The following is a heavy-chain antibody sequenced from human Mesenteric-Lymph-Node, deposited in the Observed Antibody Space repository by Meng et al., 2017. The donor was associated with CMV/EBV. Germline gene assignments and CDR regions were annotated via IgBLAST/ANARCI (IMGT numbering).Heavy chain of an antibody. CDR3: AKGRVSYYYYAMDV. D-gene: IGHD2-8*01. Sequence: GESLKISCAASGFSFSTFGMHWVRQAPGKGLEWVTFIRYDGSDKYYADSVKGRFTISRDNSKNTLYLQMNSLRAEDTAVYYCAKGRVSYYYYAMDVWGQGTTVTVSS. V-gene: IGHV3-30*02. J-gene: IGHJ6*02. CDR1: GFSFSTFG. CDR2: IRYDGSDK.